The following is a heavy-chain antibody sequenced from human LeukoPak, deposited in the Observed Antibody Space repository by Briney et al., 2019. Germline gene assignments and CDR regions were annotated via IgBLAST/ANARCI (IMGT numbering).Heavy chain of an antibody. CDR1: GFTFNNYG. CDR3: AKDSAFYYIDV. V-gene: IGHV3-30*02. Sequence: GGSLRLSCAASGFTFNNYGMHWVRQAPGKGLEWVAFIRYNGNNQYYADSVKGQFTISRDNSKNTLYLQMNSLKGDDTAVYYCAKDSAFYYIDVWGKGTTVIISS. J-gene: IGHJ6*03. D-gene: IGHD3-10*01. CDR2: IRYNGNNQ.